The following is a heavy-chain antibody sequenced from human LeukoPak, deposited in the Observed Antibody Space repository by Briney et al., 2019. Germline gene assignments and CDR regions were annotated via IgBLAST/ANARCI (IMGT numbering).Heavy chain of an antibody. CDR1: GFTFDDYA. V-gene: IGHV3-9*01. Sequence: PGGSLRLSCASSGFTFDDYAMHWVRQAPGKGLEWVSSISRNGGHLNYAESVKGRFTISRDNAKNTLILQMNSLRAEDTAVYYCAKGQGNNYGSGSYPEIFDYWGQGTLVTVSS. D-gene: IGHD3-10*01. CDR3: AKGQGNNYGSGSYPEIFDY. J-gene: IGHJ4*02. CDR2: ISRNGGHL.